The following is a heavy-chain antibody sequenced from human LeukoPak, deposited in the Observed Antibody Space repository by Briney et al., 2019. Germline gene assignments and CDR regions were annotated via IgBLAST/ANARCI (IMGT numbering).Heavy chain of an antibody. J-gene: IGHJ4*02. V-gene: IGHV4-4*02. D-gene: IGHD2-2*01. CDR1: GGSIDITNY. Sequence: SETLSLTCGVSGGSIDITNYWSWVRQAPGKGLEWIGEISHGGTTNYNPSLRSRVAMSLDRANNQFSLSLTSVTAADTAVYYCTRDSRPFCPFAYWGQGVLVTVSS. CDR3: TRDSRPFCPFAY. CDR2: ISHGGTT.